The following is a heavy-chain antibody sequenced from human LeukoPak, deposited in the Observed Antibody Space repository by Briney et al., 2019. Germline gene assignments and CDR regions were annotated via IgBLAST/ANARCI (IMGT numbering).Heavy chain of an antibody. CDR1: GFTFSSYS. J-gene: IGHJ4*02. V-gene: IGHV3-48*04. CDR2: ISSSSSTI. CDR3: ARDLRYGFGELIDY. D-gene: IGHD3-10*01. Sequence: GGSLRLSCAASGFTFSSYSMNWVRQAPGKGLEWVSYISSSSSTIYYADSVKGRFTISRDNAKNSLYLQMNSLRAEDTAVYYCARDLRYGFGELIDYRGQGTLVTVSS.